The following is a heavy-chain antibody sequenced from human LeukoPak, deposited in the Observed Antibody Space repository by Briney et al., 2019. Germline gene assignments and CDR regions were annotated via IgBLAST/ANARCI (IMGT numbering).Heavy chain of an antibody. CDR2: IIPIFGTA. CDR1: GGTFSSYA. J-gene: IGHJ4*02. D-gene: IGHD1-7*01. Sequence: GASVKVSCKASGGTFSSYAISWVRQAPGQGLEWMGGIIPIFGTANYAQKLQGRVTITADESTSTAYMELSSLRSEDTAVYYCAGCGFTRGTTRPFDYWGQGTLVTVSS. V-gene: IGHV1-69*13. CDR3: AGCGFTRGTTRPFDY.